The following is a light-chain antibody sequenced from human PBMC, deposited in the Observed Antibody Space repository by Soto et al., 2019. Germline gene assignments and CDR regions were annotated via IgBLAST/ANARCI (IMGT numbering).Light chain of an antibody. CDR2: DVS. CDR1: SSDVGGYNY. V-gene: IGLV2-14*01. Sequence: QSVLTQPASVSGSPGQSITISCTGTSSDVGGYNYVSWYQQHPGKAPKLMIYDVSNRPSGVSNRFSGSKSGNTASLTISGLQAEDEADYYCSSYTSSNTMLFGGGTKVTVL. J-gene: IGLJ2*01. CDR3: SSYTSSNTML.